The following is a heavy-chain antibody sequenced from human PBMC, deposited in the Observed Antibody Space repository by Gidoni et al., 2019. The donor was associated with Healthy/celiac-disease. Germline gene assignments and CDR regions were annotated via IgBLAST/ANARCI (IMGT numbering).Heavy chain of an antibody. D-gene: IGHD4-17*01. J-gene: IGHJ6*02. CDR1: GYTLTELS. CDR3: ATDRSVTTVTPTLLRYYYYGMDV. V-gene: IGHV1-24*01. CDR2: VDPEDCET. Sequence: QVQLVQSGAEVKKPGASVKVSCKVSGYTLTELSMHWLRQAPGKGLEWMGGVDPEDCETIYAQKFQGRVTMTEDTSTDTAYMELSSLRSEDTAVYYCATDRSVTTVTPTLLRYYYYGMDVWGQGTTVTVSS.